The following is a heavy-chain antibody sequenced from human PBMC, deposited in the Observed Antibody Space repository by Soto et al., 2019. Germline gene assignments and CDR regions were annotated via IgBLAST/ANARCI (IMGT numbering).Heavy chain of an antibody. CDR1: GGSLSDYY. D-gene: IGHD2-8*02. J-gene: IGHJ5*01. Sequence: SETLSLTCSVSGGSLSDYYWTKIRQSPGKGLEWIGEINQSEIGNYNPSLKSRVTISMDTSNNVFSLKLASVSASVSSVYYCARGFFRELVRGYWFDSWGQGTLVTVSS. CDR3: ARGFFRELVRGYWFDS. CDR2: INQSEIG. V-gene: IGHV4-34*01.